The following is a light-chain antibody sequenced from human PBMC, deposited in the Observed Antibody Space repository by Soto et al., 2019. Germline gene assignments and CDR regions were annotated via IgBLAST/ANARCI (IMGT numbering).Light chain of an antibody. Sequence: EIVLTHSPGTLSLSPCERATLSSSASQSVSTNVAWYQQKPGQAPRLLIFGTSTRATGIPARFSGSGSGTEFTLTISSLQSEDSAVYYCQQYNNWPPGAFGQGTKVDIK. CDR3: QQYNNWPPGA. V-gene: IGKV3-15*01. CDR1: QSVSTN. J-gene: IGKJ1*01. CDR2: GTS.